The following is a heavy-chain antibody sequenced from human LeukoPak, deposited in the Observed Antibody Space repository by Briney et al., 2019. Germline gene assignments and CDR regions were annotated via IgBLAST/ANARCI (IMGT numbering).Heavy chain of an antibody. Sequence: GGSLRLSCAASGFTVSSNYMSWVRQAPGKGLEWVSVLYSGGSTYYADSVKGRFTISRDNSKNTLYLQMNSLRAEDTAVYYCAKVGPHGLGRDAFDIWGQGTMVTVSS. CDR1: GFTVSSNY. CDR2: LYSGGST. J-gene: IGHJ3*02. V-gene: IGHV3-53*01. D-gene: IGHD2-8*01. CDR3: AKVGPHGLGRDAFDI.